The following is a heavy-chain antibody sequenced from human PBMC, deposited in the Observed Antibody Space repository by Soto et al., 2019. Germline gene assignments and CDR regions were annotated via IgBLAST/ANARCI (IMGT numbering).Heavy chain of an antibody. V-gene: IGHV3-15*01. J-gene: IGHJ4*02. CDR1: GFTFSNAW. CDR2: IKRKADGGIT. Sequence: GESLKISCAASGFTFSNAWMSWVRQAPGKGLEWVGRIKRKADGGITDYAAPVKDRFTISRDDSKNTLYLQMNSLKTEDTAVYYCTTIVVVAATPFDYWGQGTLVTVSS. CDR3: TTIVVVAATPFDY. D-gene: IGHD2-15*01.